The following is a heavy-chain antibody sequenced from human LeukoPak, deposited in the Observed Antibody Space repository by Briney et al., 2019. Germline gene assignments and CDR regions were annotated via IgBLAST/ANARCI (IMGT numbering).Heavy chain of an antibody. CDR2: IYPGDTDT. Sequence: GESLKISCKGSGYKFTSYWIGWVRQMPGKGLEWMGIIYPGDTDTRYSPSFQGQVTISADKSLSTAYLQWSSLKASDTALYYCARRGYCSGGSCYSAPFDYWGQGTLVTVSS. CDR1: GYKFTSYW. D-gene: IGHD2-15*01. CDR3: ARRGYCSGGSCYSAPFDY. J-gene: IGHJ4*02. V-gene: IGHV5-51*01.